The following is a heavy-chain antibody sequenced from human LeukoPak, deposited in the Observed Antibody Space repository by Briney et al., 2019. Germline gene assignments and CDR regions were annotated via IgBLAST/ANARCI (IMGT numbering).Heavy chain of an antibody. CDR1: GGSISSGSYY. CDR3: ARGGYSYGYDDDFDY. D-gene: IGHD5-18*01. V-gene: IGHV4-61*02. Sequence: SETLSLTCTVSGGSISSGSYYWSWIRQPAGKGLEWIGRIYTSGSTNYNPSLKSRVTISVDTTKNQFSLKLSYVTAADTAVYYCARGGYSYGYDDDFDYWGQGTLVTVSS. J-gene: IGHJ4*02. CDR2: IYTSGST.